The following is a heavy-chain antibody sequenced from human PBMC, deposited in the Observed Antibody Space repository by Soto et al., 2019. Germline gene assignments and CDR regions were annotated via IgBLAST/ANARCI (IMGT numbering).Heavy chain of an antibody. CDR2: IYYSGST. V-gene: IGHV4-39*01. J-gene: IGHJ4*02. D-gene: IGHD1-1*01. Sequence: QMQLQESGPGLVKPSETLSLTCTVSGGSISRNSYYWGWIRQPPGKGLEWMGSIYYSGSTYYNPSLKSRVPISVDTSKNQFALKLSSVTAADTAVYYCARHDWNGVDYWGQGTLVTVSS. CDR1: GGSISRNSYY. CDR3: ARHDWNGVDY.